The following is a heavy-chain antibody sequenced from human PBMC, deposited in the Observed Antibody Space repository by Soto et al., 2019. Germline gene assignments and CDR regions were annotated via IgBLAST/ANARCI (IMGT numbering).Heavy chain of an antibody. D-gene: IGHD3-3*01. V-gene: IGHV1-58*01. CDR1: GFTFTSSA. CDR3: AAAPPPCYDFWSGYTGLYYFDY. Sequence: SVKVSCKASGFTFTSSAVQWVRQARGQRLEWIGWIVVGSGNTNYAQKFQERVTITRDMSTSTAYMELSSLRSEDTAVYYCAAAPPPCYDFWSGYTGLYYFDYWGQGTLVTVSS. J-gene: IGHJ4*02. CDR2: IVVGSGNT.